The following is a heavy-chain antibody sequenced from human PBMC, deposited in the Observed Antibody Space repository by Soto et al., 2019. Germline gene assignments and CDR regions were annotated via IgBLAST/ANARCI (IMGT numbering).Heavy chain of an antibody. Sequence: HPGGSLRLSCAASGFTFSSYSMNWVRQAPGKGLEWVSYISSSSSTIYYADSVKGRFTISRDNAKNSLYLQMNSLRAEDTAVYYCARPSLYDSSGYAFDIWGQGTMVTVS. V-gene: IGHV3-48*01. CDR2: ISSSSSTI. CDR3: ARPSLYDSSGYAFDI. CDR1: GFTFSSYS. J-gene: IGHJ3*02. D-gene: IGHD3-22*01.